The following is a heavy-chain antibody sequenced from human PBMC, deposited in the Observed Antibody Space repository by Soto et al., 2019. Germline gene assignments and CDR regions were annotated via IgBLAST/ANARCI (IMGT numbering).Heavy chain of an antibody. V-gene: IGHV4-30-2*05. Sequence: SETLSLTCAVSGGSISSGGYSWSWIWQPPGKGLEWIGYMYHSGSTYYNPSLKSRITINPDTSKNQFSLQLNSVTPEDTAVYYCARVDYDSSGWYYFEYWGQGTLVTVSS. J-gene: IGHJ4*02. D-gene: IGHD3-22*01. CDR1: GGSISSGGYS. CDR2: MYHSGST. CDR3: ARVDYDSSGWYYFEY.